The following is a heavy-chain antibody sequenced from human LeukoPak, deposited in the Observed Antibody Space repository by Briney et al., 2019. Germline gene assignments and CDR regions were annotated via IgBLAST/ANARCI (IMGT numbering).Heavy chain of an antibody. Sequence: SETLSLTCAVSGGSISSYYWSWIRQPPGKGLEWIGYIYYSGSTNYNPSLKSRVTISVDTSKNQFSLKLSSVTPADTAVYYCAREKAVAGTGGAFDIWGQGTMVTVSS. V-gene: IGHV4-59*01. J-gene: IGHJ3*02. CDR2: IYYSGST. CDR1: GGSISSYY. CDR3: AREKAVAGTGGAFDI. D-gene: IGHD6-19*01.